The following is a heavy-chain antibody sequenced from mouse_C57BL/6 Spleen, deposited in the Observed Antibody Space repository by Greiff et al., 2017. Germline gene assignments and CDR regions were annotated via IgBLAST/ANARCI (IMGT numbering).Heavy chain of an antibody. D-gene: IGHD2-2*01. CDR2: IYPGDGDT. CDR1: GYAFSSSW. Sequence: VQLQQSGPELVKPGASVKISCKASGYAFSSSWMNWVKQRPGKGLEWIGRIYPGDGDTNYNGKFKGKATLTADKSSSTAYMQLSSLTSEDSAVYFCARAAMLRGGTAMDYWGQGTSVTVAS. J-gene: IGHJ4*01. CDR3: ARAAMLRGGTAMDY. V-gene: IGHV1-82*01.